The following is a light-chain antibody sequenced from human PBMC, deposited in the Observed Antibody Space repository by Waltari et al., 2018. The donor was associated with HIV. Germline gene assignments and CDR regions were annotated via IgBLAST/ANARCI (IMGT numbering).Light chain of an antibody. Sequence: EIVMTQSPATLSVSPGERATLSCRASQSVSSNLAWYQHKPGQAPRLFIYGASTRATSIPARFSGSGSGTDLTLTISSLQSEDVAVYYCQQYSNWPRTFGQGTKVEIK. CDR1: QSVSSN. CDR2: GAS. CDR3: QQYSNWPRT. V-gene: IGKV3-15*01. J-gene: IGKJ1*01.